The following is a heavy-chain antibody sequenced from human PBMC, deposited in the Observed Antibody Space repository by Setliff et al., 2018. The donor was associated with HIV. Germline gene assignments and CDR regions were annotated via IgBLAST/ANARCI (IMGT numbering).Heavy chain of an antibody. D-gene: IGHD3-10*01. CDR2: HYHDGTS. J-gene: IGHJ5*02. CDR1: GSSITTTYF. V-gene: IGHV4-38-2*01. Sequence: SETLSLTCDFSGSSITTTYFWAWIRLPPGKGLEWVGSHYHDGTSFYNPSLRSRVTVSLDTSKNQFSLKLQSVTAADTAVYYCARRAGNWGLNWFDPWGQGTQVTVSS. CDR3: ARRAGNWGLNWFDP.